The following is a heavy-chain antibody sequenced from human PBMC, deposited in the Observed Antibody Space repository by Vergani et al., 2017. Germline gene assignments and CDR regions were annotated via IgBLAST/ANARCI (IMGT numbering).Heavy chain of an antibody. V-gene: IGHV3-21*04. D-gene: IGHD2-8*01. CDR2: ISSSSSYI. J-gene: IGHJ4*02. CDR1: GFTFSSYS. CDR3: AKRPVRRYFDY. Sequence: EVQLVESGGGLVKPGGSLRLSCAASGFTFSSYSMNWVRQAPGKGLEWVSSISSSSSYIYYADSVKGRFTISRDNSKNTLYLQMNSLRAEDTAVYYCAKRPVRRYFDYWGQGTLVTVSS.